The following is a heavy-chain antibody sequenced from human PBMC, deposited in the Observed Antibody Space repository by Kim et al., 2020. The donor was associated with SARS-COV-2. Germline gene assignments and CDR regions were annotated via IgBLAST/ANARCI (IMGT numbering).Heavy chain of an antibody. CDR2: ISWDGFTT. Sequence: GGSLRLSCVASGFAIGDYTVHWVRQTPGKGLEWVALISWDGFTTYYVDSVKGRFTISRDNSRDSLYLQMNSLRAEDTALYFCAKSGLGYHYGMDVWGQGTTVTVSS. CDR1: GFAIGDYT. CDR3: AKSGLGYHYGMDV. V-gene: IGHV3-43*01. D-gene: IGHD3-16*01. J-gene: IGHJ6*02.